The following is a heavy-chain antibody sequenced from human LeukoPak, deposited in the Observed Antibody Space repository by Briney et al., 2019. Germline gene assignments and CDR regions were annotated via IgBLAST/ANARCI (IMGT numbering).Heavy chain of an antibody. V-gene: IGHV4-34*01. J-gene: IGHJ6*04. D-gene: IGHD3-3*01. CDR1: GASSSNYN. Sequence: PSATLSSTWAAYGASSSNYNWSWIRPPPGRGLGWIGVINHSGSTNYDPSLKSRVTITVDTSKNQFSLKLSAVTSADTADNYCGRHIQPLFWSGYTTHYGMDVWREGTTVTVSS. CDR2: INHSGST. CDR3: GRHIQPLFWSGYTTHYGMDV.